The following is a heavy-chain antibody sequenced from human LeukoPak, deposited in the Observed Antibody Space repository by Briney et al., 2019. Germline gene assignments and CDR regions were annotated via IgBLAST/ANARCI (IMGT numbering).Heavy chain of an antibody. CDR1: GDSVSSNSAA. D-gene: IGHD3-9*01. CDR3: ARGTGTALRYFDWLHPFDY. J-gene: IGHJ4*02. Sequence: SQTLSLTCAISGDSVSSNSAAWNWISQSPSRGLEWLGRTYYRSKWYNDYAVSVKSRITINPDTSKNQFSLQLNSVTPEDTAVYYCARGTGTALRYFDWLHPFDYWGQGTLVTVSS. CDR2: TYYRSKWYN. V-gene: IGHV6-1*01.